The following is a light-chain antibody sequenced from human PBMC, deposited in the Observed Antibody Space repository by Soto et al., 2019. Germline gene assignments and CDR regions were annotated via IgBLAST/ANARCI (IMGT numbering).Light chain of an antibody. CDR2: DAS. Sequence: IGLTQSPGTLSLSPGERATLSCRASQSVSSSTYLAWYQQKAGQAPRLLIYDASSRATGIPDRFSCSGSRTDFTLPISTLEPGDFLVYYCQHYDRYPFTF. V-gene: IGKV3-20*01. J-gene: IGKJ3*01. CDR3: QHYDRYPFT. CDR1: QSVSSSTY.